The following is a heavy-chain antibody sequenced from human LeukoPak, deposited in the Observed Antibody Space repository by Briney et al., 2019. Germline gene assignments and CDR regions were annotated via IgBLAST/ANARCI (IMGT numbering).Heavy chain of an antibody. CDR3: ARADVLRYFDWLSPFDY. CDR1: GYTFTSYG. V-gene: IGHV1-18*01. D-gene: IGHD3-9*01. Sequence: GASVKVSCKASGYTFTSYGISWVRQAPGQGLEWMGWISAYNGNTNYAQKLQGRVTMTTDTSTSTAYMELRSPRSDDTAVYYCARADVLRYFDWLSPFDYWGQGTLVTVSS. J-gene: IGHJ4*02. CDR2: ISAYNGNT.